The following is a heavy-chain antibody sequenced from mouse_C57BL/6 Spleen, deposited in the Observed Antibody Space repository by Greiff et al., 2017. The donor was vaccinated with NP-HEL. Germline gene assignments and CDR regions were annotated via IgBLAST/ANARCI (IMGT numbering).Heavy chain of an antibody. J-gene: IGHJ2*01. Sequence: QVQLQQPGAELVKPGASVKLSCKASGYTFTSYWMQWVKQRPGQGLEWIGEIDPSDSYTNYNQKFKGKATLTVDTSSSTAYMQLSSLTSEDSAVYYCARRGVYYYGSLYYFVYWGQGTTLTVSS. CDR2: IDPSDSYT. CDR1: GYTFTSYW. V-gene: IGHV1-50*01. CDR3: ARRGVYYYGSLYYFVY. D-gene: IGHD1-1*01.